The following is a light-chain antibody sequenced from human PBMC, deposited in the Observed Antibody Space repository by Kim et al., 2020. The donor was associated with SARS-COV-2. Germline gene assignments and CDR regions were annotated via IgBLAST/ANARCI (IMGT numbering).Light chain of an antibody. CDR2: GAS. J-gene: IGKJ4*01. CDR3: QQYGRSVT. Sequence: PGERATLSCRASQSVSIRYLAWYQQKPGQAPRLLIYGASSRATGVPDRFSGSGSGTDFTLTITRLEPEDFAVYYCQQYGRSVTFGGGTKVDIK. V-gene: IGKV3-20*01. CDR1: QSVSIRY.